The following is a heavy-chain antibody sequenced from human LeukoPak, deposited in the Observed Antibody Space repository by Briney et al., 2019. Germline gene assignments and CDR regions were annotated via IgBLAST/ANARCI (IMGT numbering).Heavy chain of an antibody. CDR2: IYHRGST. CDR3: ARQLELERPNWFDP. J-gene: IGHJ5*02. V-gene: IGHV4-38-2*01. Sequence: PSETLSLTCAVSGYSISSGYYWGWIRQPPGKGLEWIGSIYHRGSTYYNPSLKSRVTISVDTSKNQFSLKLSSVTAADTAVYYCARQLELERPNWFDPWGQGTLVTVSS. D-gene: IGHD1-7*01. CDR1: GYSISSGYY.